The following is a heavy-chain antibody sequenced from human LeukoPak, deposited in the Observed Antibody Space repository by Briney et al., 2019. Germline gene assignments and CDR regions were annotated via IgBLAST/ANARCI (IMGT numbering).Heavy chain of an antibody. V-gene: IGHV3-30-3*01. CDR3: GMAMDV. D-gene: IGHD5-24*01. CDR2: ISYDGSNK. CDR1: GFTFSSYA. Sequence: GGSLRLSCAASGFTFSSYAMHWVRQAPGKGLEWVAVISYDGSNKYYADSVKDRFTISRDNSKNTLYLQMNSLRAEDTAVYYCGMAMDVWGRGTTVTVSS. J-gene: IGHJ6*02.